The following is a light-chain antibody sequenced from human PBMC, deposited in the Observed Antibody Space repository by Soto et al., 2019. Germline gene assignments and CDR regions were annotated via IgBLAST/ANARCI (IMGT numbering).Light chain of an antibody. CDR1: SGHSTYA. CDR3: QTWGTGTVV. V-gene: IGLV4-69*01. CDR2: LNSDGSH. Sequence: QLVLTQSPSASASLGASVKLTCTLSSGHSTYAIAWHQQQPEKGPRYLMKLNSDGSHSKGDGIPDRFSGSSSGAERYLTISSLQSEDEADYYCQTWGTGTVVFGGGTKHRP. J-gene: IGLJ2*01.